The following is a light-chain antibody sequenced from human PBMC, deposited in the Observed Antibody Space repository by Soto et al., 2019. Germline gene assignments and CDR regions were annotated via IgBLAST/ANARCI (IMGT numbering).Light chain of an antibody. CDR2: RNN. Sequence: QSVLTQPPSVSGAPGQRVTISCTGSSSNIGAHYDVHWYQQLPGTAPKLLIYRNNNRPSGVPDRFSGSNSGTSASLAITGLQAEDEADYYCQSYDSCLSYVFGTGTKVTVL. CDR1: SSNIGAHYD. J-gene: IGLJ1*01. CDR3: QSYDSCLSYV. V-gene: IGLV1-40*01.